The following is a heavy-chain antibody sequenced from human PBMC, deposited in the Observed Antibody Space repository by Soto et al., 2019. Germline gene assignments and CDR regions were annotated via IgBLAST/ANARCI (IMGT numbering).Heavy chain of an antibody. Sequence: QVLLVESGGGVVQPGRSLRLSCAASGFTFSTYAMHWVRQAPGEGLEWVAVISFDGRNKFHADSVKGRFTISIDNSKNTLYLQMDSLRVEDTAVYYCARGLQGIAAAGFDYWGQGALVTVSS. D-gene: IGHD6-13*01. CDR1: GFTFSTYA. CDR2: ISFDGRNK. V-gene: IGHV3-30*04. J-gene: IGHJ4*02. CDR3: ARGLQGIAAAGFDY.